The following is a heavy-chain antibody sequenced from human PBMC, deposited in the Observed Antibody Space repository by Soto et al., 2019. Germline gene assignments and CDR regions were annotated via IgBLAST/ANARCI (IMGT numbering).Heavy chain of an antibody. CDR1: AFTSIIYA. D-gene: IGHD3-3*01. J-gene: IGHJ1*01. Sequence: GMSLRLSCAASAFTSIIYAMIWVRQAPGKGLEGVSAISRSDGITYYADSVNGRFTISRDNSKNTLYLQVDSLRGADTDVYYCAKLFFFCSGSPTDHLDSRAQRTPVPVS. CDR2: ISRSDGIT. CDR3: AKLFFFCSGSPTDHLDS. V-gene: IGHV3-23*01.